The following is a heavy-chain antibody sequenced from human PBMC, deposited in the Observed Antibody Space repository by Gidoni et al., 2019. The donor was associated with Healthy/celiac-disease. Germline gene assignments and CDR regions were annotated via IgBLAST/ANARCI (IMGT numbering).Heavy chain of an antibody. CDR2: ISGSGGST. Sequence: EVQLVESGGGLVQPGGSLRLSGAASGFTFGSYAMSWVRQAPGKGLGWVSAISGSGGSTYYADSVKGRFTISRDNSKNTLYLQMNSLRAEDTAVYYCAKGEYSSPRSGAFDIWGQGTMVTVSS. D-gene: IGHD6-6*01. CDR1: GFTFGSYA. J-gene: IGHJ3*02. V-gene: IGHV3-23*04. CDR3: AKGEYSSPRSGAFDI.